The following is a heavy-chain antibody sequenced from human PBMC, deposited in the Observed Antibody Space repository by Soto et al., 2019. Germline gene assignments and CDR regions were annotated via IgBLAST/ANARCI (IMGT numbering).Heavy chain of an antibody. CDR3: ARTLYAYNVDA. Sequence: QGQLVQSGAEVKKPGASVKVSCKASGYTFTSYDSNWVRQATGQGLEWMGWMNPNSGTTGYAQKFQGKVTMTRNTSISTAYMALSSLRSEDKAVYYCARTLYAYNVDACGQGTLVTVSS. J-gene: IGHJ5*02. D-gene: IGHD5-12*01. V-gene: IGHV1-8*01. CDR2: MNPNSGTT. CDR1: GYTFTSYD.